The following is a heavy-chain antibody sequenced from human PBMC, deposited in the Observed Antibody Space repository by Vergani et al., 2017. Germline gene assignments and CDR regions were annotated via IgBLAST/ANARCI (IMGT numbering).Heavy chain of an antibody. CDR3: ARISGGSAPYLHY. J-gene: IGHJ1*01. D-gene: IGHD2-15*01. CDR1: GFTFGDYY. Sequence: EVHLEESGGGLVQPGGSLRLSCAASGFTFGDYYMAWIRLAPGKGLDWVASIKRDGTETFYVDPVKGRFTISRDNAKTTLYLQMNSLRDEDRGVYYCARISGGSAPYLHYWGQGTLVTVAS. V-gene: IGHV3-7*01. CDR2: IKRDGTET.